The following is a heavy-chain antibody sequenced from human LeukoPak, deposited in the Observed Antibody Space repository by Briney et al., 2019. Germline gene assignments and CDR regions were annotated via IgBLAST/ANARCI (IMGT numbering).Heavy chain of an antibody. CDR2: IYYSGST. CDR3: AGASYDSSGVH. J-gene: IGHJ4*02. V-gene: IGHV4-59*01. D-gene: IGHD3-22*01. CDR1: GGSISSYY. Sequence: KPSETLSLTCTVSGGSISSYYWSWIRQPQGKGLEWIGYIYYSGSTNYNPSLKSRVTISVDTSKNQFSLKLSSVTAADTAVYYCAGASYDSSGVHWGQGTLVTVSS.